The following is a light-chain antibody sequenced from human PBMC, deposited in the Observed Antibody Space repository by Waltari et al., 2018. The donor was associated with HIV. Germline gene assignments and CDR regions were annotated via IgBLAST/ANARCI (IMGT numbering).Light chain of an antibody. Sequence: DIILTQSPDSLAVPLGGTATINCHSSRSLHYDDHHSIAWYQQRPGQAPRLLIYAASTRATAIPDRFSGSGSGTDFTLTISRLEPEDFAVYYCQQYGTSPYTFGQGTKVEI. V-gene: IGKV3-20*01. CDR2: AAS. CDR3: QQYGTSPYT. CDR1: RSLHYDDHHS. J-gene: IGKJ2*01.